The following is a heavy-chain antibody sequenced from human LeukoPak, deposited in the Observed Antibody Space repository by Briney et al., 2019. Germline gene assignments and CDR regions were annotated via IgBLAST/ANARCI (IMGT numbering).Heavy chain of an antibody. J-gene: IGHJ4*02. Sequence: ASVKVSCKASGYTFIGYYIHWVRQAPGQGLEWMGWINPNSGGSYSAQNFQGRVTMTGDTSINTAYMELSRLRSDDTAMYCCARGLWLGEFLFDSWGQGTLVTVSS. CDR1: GYTFIGYY. CDR3: ARGLWLGEFLFDS. D-gene: IGHD3-10*01. CDR2: INPNSGGS. V-gene: IGHV1-2*02.